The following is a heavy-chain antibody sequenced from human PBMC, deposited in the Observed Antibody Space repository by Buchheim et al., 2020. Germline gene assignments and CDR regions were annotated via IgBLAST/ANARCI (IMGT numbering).Heavy chain of an antibody. CDR3: AKGSNWNDEFDY. CDR1: GFTFSSYA. D-gene: IGHD1-1*01. V-gene: IGHV3-23*01. CDR2: ITGSGGST. J-gene: IGHJ4*02. Sequence: EVQLLESGGGLVQPGGSLRLSCAASGFTFSSYAMSWVRQSPGKGLEWVSAITGSGGSTYYADSVKGLCTISRYNSKNTLYLQMNSLRAEDTAVYYCAKGSNWNDEFDYWGQGTL.